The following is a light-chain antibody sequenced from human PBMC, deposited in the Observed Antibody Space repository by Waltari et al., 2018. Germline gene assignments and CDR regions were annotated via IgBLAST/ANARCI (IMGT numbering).Light chain of an antibody. V-gene: IGKV3-11*01. J-gene: IGKJ2*01. Sequence: YKPSQNVNSFVAWYQQKRGQAPRILIYDASKRATGIPDRISGSVSGTDFTLTISSLEPEDFAIYYCQQRGNLPETFGRGTRVEMK. CDR3: QQRGNLPET. CDR2: DAS. CDR1: QNVNSF.